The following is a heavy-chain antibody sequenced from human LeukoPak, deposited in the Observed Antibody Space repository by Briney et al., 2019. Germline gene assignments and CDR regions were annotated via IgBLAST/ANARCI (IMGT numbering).Heavy chain of an antibody. D-gene: IGHD2-15*01. CDR1: GFTFSSYG. CDR2: ISSSSSYI. Sequence: GGSLRLSCAASGFTFSSYGMNWVRQAPGKGLEWVSSISSSSSYIYYADSVRGRFPISRDNAKNSLYLQMNSLRAEDTAVYYCARSRYCSGGNCYLDAFDIWGQGTMVTVSS. J-gene: IGHJ3*02. V-gene: IGHV3-21*01. CDR3: ARSRYCSGGNCYLDAFDI.